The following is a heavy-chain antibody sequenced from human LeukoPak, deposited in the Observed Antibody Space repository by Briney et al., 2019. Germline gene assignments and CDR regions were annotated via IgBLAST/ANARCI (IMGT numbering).Heavy chain of an antibody. CDR3: ARDAYYGPENWFDP. CDR1: GFTFSSYW. J-gene: IGHJ5*02. D-gene: IGHD3-10*01. CDR2: IKQDGSEK. Sequence: GGSLRLSCAASGFTFSSYWMSWVRQAPGKGLEWVANIKQDGSEKYYVDSVKGRFTISRDNAKNLLYLQMNSLRAEDTAVYYCARDAYYGPENWFDPWGQGTLVTVSS. V-gene: IGHV3-7*03.